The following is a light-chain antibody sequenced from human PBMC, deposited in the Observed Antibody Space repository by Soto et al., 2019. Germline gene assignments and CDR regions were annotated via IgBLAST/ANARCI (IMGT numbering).Light chain of an antibody. J-gene: IGKJ5*01. Sequence: IQLTQSPSSLSASVGDRVTITCRASQVIAIYLASYQQKPGEAPKLLIYAASTLYGGVPTRFSGSGSGTDFALSITSLQAEDFATYYCQQYYSNVPITFGQGTRLEIK. CDR1: QVIAIY. V-gene: IGKV1-9*01. CDR3: QQYYSNVPIT. CDR2: AAS.